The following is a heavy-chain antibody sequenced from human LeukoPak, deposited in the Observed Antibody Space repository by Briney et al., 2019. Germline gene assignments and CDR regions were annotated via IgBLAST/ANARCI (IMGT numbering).Heavy chain of an antibody. CDR1: EFTFSSYS. V-gene: IGHV3-21*01. CDR3: ARSILTGYIGEGFDK. CDR2: FTTTSIYM. Sequence: GGFLRLSCAASEFTFSSYSMNWVRQAPGKGLEWISSFTTTSIYMYYADSVKGRFTISRDNAKNSLYLQMNSLRAEDTAVYYCARSILTGYIGEGFDKWGQGTLVTVSS. J-gene: IGHJ4*02. D-gene: IGHD3-9*01.